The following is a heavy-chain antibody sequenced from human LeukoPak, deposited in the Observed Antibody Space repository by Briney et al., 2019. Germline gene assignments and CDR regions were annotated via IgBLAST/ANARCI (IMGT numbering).Heavy chain of an antibody. V-gene: IGHV1-46*01. CDR2: INPSGGST. CDR1: GYTFTSYY. Sequence: ASVKVSCKASGYTFTSYYMHWVRQAPGQGLEWMGIINPSGGSTSYAQKFQGRVTMTRDTSTRTVYMELSSLRSEDTAVYYCARDGELRYFDWLYPGDAFDIWGQGTMVTVSS. D-gene: IGHD3-9*01. CDR3: ARDGELRYFDWLYPGDAFDI. J-gene: IGHJ3*02.